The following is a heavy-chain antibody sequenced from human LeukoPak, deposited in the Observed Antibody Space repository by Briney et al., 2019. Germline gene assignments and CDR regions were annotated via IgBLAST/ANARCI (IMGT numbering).Heavy chain of an antibody. D-gene: IGHD3-9*01. CDR1: GFTFSSYA. CDR2: ISGSGGST. J-gene: IGHJ4*02. Sequence: GGSLRLSCVASGFTFSSYAMSWVRQAPGKGLEWVSAISGSGGSTYYADSVKGRFTISRDNSKNTLYLQMNSLRAEDTAVYYCAKSVPLRYFGHGGDYWGQGTLVTVSS. CDR3: AKSVPLRYFGHGGDY. V-gene: IGHV3-23*01.